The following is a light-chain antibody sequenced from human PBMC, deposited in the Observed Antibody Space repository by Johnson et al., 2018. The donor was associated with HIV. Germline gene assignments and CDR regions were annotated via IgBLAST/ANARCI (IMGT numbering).Light chain of an antibody. CDR2: DNN. CDR1: SSNIGNNY. Sequence: QSVLTQPPSVSAAPGQKVTISCSGSSSNIGNNYVSWYQQLPGTAPKLLIYDNNKRPSGIPDRFSGSKSGTSATLGITGLQTGDEDDYYCGTWHNRLSTGGVFGTGTKVTVL. CDR3: GTWHNRLSTGGV. J-gene: IGLJ1*01. V-gene: IGLV1-51*01.